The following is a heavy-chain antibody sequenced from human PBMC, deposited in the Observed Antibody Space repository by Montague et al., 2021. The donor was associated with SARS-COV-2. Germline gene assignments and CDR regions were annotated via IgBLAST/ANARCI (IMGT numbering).Heavy chain of an antibody. CDR3: ARQLPSYCATNKCYPYYFDG. J-gene: IGHJ4*02. Sequence: SETLSLTCTGAGGARSRTEDYCGWIRESPGKGLEWRGSISYTGRTYYNPSLRSRVSFSMDTSKNHFSLSLSSVTVADTAVYFCARQLPSYCATNKCYPYYFDGWGQGALVTVSS. CDR1: GGARSRTEDY. D-gene: IGHD2-8*01. V-gene: IGHV4-39*01. CDR2: ISYTGRT.